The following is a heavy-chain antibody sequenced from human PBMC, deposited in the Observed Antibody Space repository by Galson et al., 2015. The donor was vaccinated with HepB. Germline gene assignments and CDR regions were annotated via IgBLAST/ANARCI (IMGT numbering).Heavy chain of an antibody. CDR3: AKGRRTVVVPAAMSS. D-gene: IGHD2-2*01. V-gene: IGHV3-30*18. CDR1: GFTFSSYG. CDR2: ISYDGSNK. J-gene: IGHJ4*02. Sequence: SLRLSCAASGFTFSSYGMHWVRQAPGKGLEWVAVISYDGSNKYYADSVKGRFTISRDNSKNTLYLQMNSLRAEDTAVYYCAKGRRTVVVPAAMSSWGQGTLVTVSS.